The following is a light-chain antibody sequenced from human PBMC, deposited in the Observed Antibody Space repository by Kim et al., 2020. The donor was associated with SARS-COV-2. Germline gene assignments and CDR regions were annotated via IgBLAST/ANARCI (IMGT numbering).Light chain of an antibody. V-gene: IGLV3-1*01. CDR2: QDT. J-gene: IGLJ1*01. CDR1: KLRDKY. CDR3: QAWDSSTYF. Sequence: SYELTQPPSVSVSPGQTADITCSGDKLRDKYVCWYQHKPGQSPVVVIYQDTRRPSGIPERFSGSKSGNTATLTISGTQAMDEADYYCQAWDSSTYFFGAG.